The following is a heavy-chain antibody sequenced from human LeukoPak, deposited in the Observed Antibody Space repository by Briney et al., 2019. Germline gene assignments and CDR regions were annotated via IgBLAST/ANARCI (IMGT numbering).Heavy chain of an antibody. CDR3: SRQGGAAPPEYFQH. CDR1: GFTFSNAW. V-gene: IGHV3-15*01. D-gene: IGHD2-15*01. Sequence: GGSLRLSWAAAGFTFSNAWMSWVRQAPGKGLEWVGRIKSKTDGGTTDYAAPVKGRFTISRDDSKNTLYLQLNSLKTEDTAVYYCSRQGGAAPPEYFQHWGQGTLVTVSS. CDR2: IKSKTDGGTT. J-gene: IGHJ1*01.